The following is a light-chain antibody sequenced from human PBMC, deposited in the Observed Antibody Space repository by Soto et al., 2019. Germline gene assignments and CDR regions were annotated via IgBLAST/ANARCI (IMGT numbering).Light chain of an antibody. CDR3: QQHTSWT. CDR1: QSISSW. J-gene: IGKJ1*01. V-gene: IGKV1-5*01. Sequence: DIQMTQSPSTLSSSVGDRVTITCRASQSISSWLAWYQQKPAKAPKLLIYDASSMESGVPSRCSGSGSGTEFTLTISGLQPDAFATYYCQQHTSWTFGQGTKVEIK. CDR2: DAS.